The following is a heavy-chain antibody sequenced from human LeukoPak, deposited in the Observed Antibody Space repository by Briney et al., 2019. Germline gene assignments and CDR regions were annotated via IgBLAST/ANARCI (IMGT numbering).Heavy chain of an antibody. CDR2: FNPNSGGT. D-gene: IGHD3-10*01. Sequence: ASVKVSCKASGSTFTGYYIHGVRQAPGQGLEWVGWFNPNSGGTNYAQKFQGRVTMSRDTSISTAYMELSRLRSDDTAVYYCAINHQFTYYYGSGSYGYFDYWGQGTLVTVSS. V-gene: IGHV1-2*02. CDR3: AINHQFTYYYGSGSYGYFDY. CDR1: GSTFTGYY. J-gene: IGHJ4*02.